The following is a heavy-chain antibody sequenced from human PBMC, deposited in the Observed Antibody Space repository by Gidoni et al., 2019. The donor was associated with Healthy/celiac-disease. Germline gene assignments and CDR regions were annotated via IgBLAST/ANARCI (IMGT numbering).Heavy chain of an antibody. J-gene: IGHJ6*02. Sequence: QVQLQQWGAGLLKPSETLYLTCVVYGGSFSGYYLSWIRQPPEKGLKWMGERNHSGSTNYNPSLKSRVTISVDTSKNQFSLKLSSVTAADTAVYYCAGSYYYYYGMDVWGQGTTVTVSS. CDR1: GGSFSGYY. CDR3: AGSYYYYYGMDV. CDR2: RNHSGST. V-gene: IGHV4-34*01.